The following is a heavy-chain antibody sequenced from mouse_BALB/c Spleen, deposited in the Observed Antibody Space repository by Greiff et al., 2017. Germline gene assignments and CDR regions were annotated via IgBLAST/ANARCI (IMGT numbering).Heavy chain of an antibody. CDR3: ARDMITTTGFAY. J-gene: IGHJ3*01. D-gene: IGHD2-4*01. CDR2: IRNKANGYTT. Sequence: EVMLVESGGGLVQPGGSLRLSCATSGFTFTDYYMSWVRQPPGKALEWLGFIRNKANGYTTEYSASVKGRFTISRDNSQSILYLQMNTLRAEDSATYYCARDMITTTGFAYWGQGTLVTVSA. V-gene: IGHV7-3*02. CDR1: GFTFTDYY.